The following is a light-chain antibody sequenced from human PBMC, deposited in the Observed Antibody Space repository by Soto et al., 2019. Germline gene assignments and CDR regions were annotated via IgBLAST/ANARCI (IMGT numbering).Light chain of an antibody. CDR3: QHYGSSLT. CDR1: QSVSRTY. Sequence: EIVLTQSPGTLSLSPGERVTLSCRASQSVSRTYLSWYQQKLGQAPRLVIYGASRRATSLPDWFSGSGSGTDLPPTISRLEPEDCAVYYCQHYGSSLTFGGGTTVEIK. J-gene: IGKJ4*01. V-gene: IGKV3-20*01. CDR2: GAS.